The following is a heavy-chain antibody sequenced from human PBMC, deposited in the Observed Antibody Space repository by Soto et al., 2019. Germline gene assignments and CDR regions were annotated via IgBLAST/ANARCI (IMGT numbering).Heavy chain of an antibody. CDR1: GGSISSYY. D-gene: IGHD1-26*01. Sequence: SETLSLTCTVSGGSISSYYWSWIRQPPGKGLQWIAYIHYSGSTNYNPSLKSRVTISIDTSKNQFSLKLSSVTAADTAVYYCARRYGGNFDYWGQGTLVTVSS. J-gene: IGHJ4*02. CDR2: IHYSGST. CDR3: ARRYGGNFDY. V-gene: IGHV4-59*01.